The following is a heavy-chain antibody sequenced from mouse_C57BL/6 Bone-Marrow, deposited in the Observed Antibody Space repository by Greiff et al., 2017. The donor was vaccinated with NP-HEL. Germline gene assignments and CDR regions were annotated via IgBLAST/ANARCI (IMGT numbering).Heavy chain of an antibody. V-gene: IGHV1-69*01. CDR2: IDPSDSYT. J-gene: IGHJ2*01. Sequence: QVQLQQPGAELVMPGASVKLSCKASGYTFTSYWMHWVKQRPGQGLEWIAEIDPSDSYTNYNQKFKGKSTLTVDKSSSTAYMQLSSLTSEDSAVYYCAREALNWEYFDYWGQGTTLTVSS. D-gene: IGHD4-1*01. CDR1: GYTFTSYW. CDR3: AREALNWEYFDY.